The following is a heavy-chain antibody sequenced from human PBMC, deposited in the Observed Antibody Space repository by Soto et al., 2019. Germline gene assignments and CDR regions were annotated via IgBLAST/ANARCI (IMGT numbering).Heavy chain of an antibody. CDR1: GFTFSSYA. J-gene: IGHJ6*01. Sequence: GGSLRLSCAASGFTFSSYAMSWVRQAPGKGLEWVSAISGSGGSTYYADSVKGRFTISRDNSKNPLYLQMNSLRAEDTAVYYCAKGRGYPRIAAAGSPDYYYGMDVWGQGTTVTVSS. V-gene: IGHV3-23*01. D-gene: IGHD6-13*01. CDR2: ISGSGGST. CDR3: AKGRGYPRIAAAGSPDYYYGMDV.